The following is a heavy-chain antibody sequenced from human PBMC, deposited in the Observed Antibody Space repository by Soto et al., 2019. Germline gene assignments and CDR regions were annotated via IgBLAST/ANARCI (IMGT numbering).Heavy chain of an antibody. V-gene: IGHV1-18*01. J-gene: IGHJ5*02. CDR3: ARYGPVYYYGSGTNNWFDP. D-gene: IGHD3-10*01. Sequence: ACGDTFTSRCRSSLQQAPEQGLEWMGWISAYNGNTNYAQKLQGRVTMTTDTSTSTAYMELRSLRSDDTAVYYCARYGPVYYYGSGTNNWFDPWGQGPLVTVSS. CDR1: GDTFTSRC. CDR2: ISAYNGNT.